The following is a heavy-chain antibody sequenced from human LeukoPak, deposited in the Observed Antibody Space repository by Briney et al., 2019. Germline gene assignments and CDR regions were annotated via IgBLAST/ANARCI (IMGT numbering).Heavy chain of an antibody. CDR3: ARDLANCGGDCYSWDGMDV. Sequence: TGASLRLSCAASGFTFSSYAMSWVRQAPGKGLEWVSSISGRSGYIYYADSVKGRFTISRDNAKNSLFLQMNSLRAEDTAVYYCARDLANCGGDCYSWDGMDVWGQGTTVTVSS. CDR1: GFTFSSYA. D-gene: IGHD2-21*02. V-gene: IGHV3-21*01. J-gene: IGHJ6*02. CDR2: ISGRSGYI.